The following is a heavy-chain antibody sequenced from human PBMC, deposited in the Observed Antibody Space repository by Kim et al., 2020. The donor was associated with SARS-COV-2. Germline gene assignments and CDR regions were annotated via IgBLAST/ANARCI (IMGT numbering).Heavy chain of an antibody. CDR3: ARTWGVEDGVLRSDY. CDR2: ISRSGVSI. J-gene: IGHJ4*01. V-gene: IGHV3-23*01. D-gene: IGHD2-8*01. CDR1: GFTFSSYA. Sequence: GGSLRLSCAASGFTFSSYAMNWVRQAPGKGLEWVSTISRSGVSINYADSVKGRFTISRDNSKNSLYLQMNSLRAEDTAVYYCARTWGVEDGVLRSDYRG.